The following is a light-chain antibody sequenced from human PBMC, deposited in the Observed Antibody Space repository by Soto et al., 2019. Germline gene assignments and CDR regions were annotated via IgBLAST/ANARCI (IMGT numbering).Light chain of an antibody. CDR2: KDS. J-gene: IGLJ7*01. V-gene: IGLV3-25*02. CDR3: QSADSIGNYV. Sequence: SYELTQPPSVSVSAGQTARIICSGDALPRQYGYWYQQKPGQGPVVVIYKDSERPSGIPERFSGSSSGTTVTLTISGVRAEDEADYYCQSADSIGNYVFGGGTQLTVL. CDR1: ALPRQY.